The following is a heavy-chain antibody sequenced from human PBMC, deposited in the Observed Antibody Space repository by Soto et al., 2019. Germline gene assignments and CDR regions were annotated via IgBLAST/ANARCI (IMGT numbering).Heavy chain of an antibody. CDR2: IIPMFGTA. Sequence: QVQLVQSGAEVKKPGSSVKVSCKTSGGTFSSYAISWVRQAPGQGLEWMGGIIPMFGTANYAQKFQGRVTITADESTSTAYMELSSLRSEDTAVYYCARSRANYYDSRGYYDSTFDYWGQGTLVTVSS. D-gene: IGHD3-22*01. CDR1: GGTFSSYA. J-gene: IGHJ4*02. V-gene: IGHV1-69*12. CDR3: ARSRANYYDSRGYYDSTFDY.